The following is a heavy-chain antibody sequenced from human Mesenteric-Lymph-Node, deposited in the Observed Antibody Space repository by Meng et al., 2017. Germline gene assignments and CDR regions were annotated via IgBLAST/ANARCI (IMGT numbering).Heavy chain of an antibody. J-gene: IGHJ4*02. CDR2: INPSGGST. Sequence: ASVKVSCKASGYTFTSYGISWVRQAPGQGLEWMGIINPSGGSTSYAQKFQGRVTMTTDTSTSTAYMELRSLRSDDTDVYYCARAGPRVGATWDYWGQGTLVTVSS. D-gene: IGHD1-26*01. V-gene: IGHV1-18*01. CDR1: GYTFTSYG. CDR3: ARAGPRVGATWDY.